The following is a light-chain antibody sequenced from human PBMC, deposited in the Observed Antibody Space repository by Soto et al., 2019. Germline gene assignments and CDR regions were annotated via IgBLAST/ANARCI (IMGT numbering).Light chain of an antibody. CDR3: TSYAGRSMYV. CDR1: SSDIGGYYY. V-gene: IGLV2-14*01. J-gene: IGLJ1*01. Sequence: QSVLAQPASVSGSPGQSITISCTGTSSDIGGYYYVSWYQHHPGKAPKLIIYQVTNRPSGVSHRFSGSKSGNTASLTISGLQAEDEADYYCTSYAGRSMYVFGTGTKVTVL. CDR2: QVT.